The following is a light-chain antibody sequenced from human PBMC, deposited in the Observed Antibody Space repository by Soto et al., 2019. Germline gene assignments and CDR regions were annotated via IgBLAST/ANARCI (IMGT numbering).Light chain of an antibody. Sequence: SYELTQPPSVSVAPEKTXTITCGGNNIGNKRVHWYRQKPGQAPVLLISYDSDRPSGIPERFSGSNSENTATLTISRVEAGDEADYYCQVWDIMTDNYVFGSGTKLTVL. J-gene: IGLJ1*01. V-gene: IGLV3-21*04. CDR2: YDS. CDR1: NIGNKR. CDR3: QVWDIMTDNYV.